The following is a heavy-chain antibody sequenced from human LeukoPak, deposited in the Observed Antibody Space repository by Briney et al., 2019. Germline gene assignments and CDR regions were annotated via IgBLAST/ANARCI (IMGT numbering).Heavy chain of an antibody. CDR2: INWNGGST. Sequence: PGGSLRLSCAASGFTFDDYGMSWVRQVPGKGLEWVSGINWNGGSTGYADSVKGRFTISRDNAKNSLYLQMNSLRAEDTALYYCARDGRPYYYDSSGYLRSPHYWGQGTLVTVSS. J-gene: IGHJ4*02. V-gene: IGHV3-20*04. CDR3: ARDGRPYYYDSSGYLRSPHY. D-gene: IGHD3-22*01. CDR1: GFTFDDYG.